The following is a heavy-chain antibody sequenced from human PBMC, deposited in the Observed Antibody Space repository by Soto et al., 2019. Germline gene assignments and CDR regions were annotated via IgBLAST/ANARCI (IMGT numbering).Heavy chain of an antibody. D-gene: IGHD3-22*01. Sequence: QVQLVESGGGVVQPGRSLRLSCAASGFTFSSYAMHWVRQAPGKGLEWVAVISYDGSNKYYADSVKGRFTISRDNSKNTLYLQLNSLRAEDTAVYYWATLSITMIVVVIPPSYFDYWGQGTLVTVSS. V-gene: IGHV3-30-3*01. CDR2: ISYDGSNK. CDR1: GFTFSSYA. CDR3: ATLSITMIVVVIPPSYFDY. J-gene: IGHJ4*02.